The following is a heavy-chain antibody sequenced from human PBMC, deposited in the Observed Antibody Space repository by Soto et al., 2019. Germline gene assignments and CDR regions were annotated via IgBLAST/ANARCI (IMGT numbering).Heavy chain of an antibody. CDR2: ISGSGGST. Sequence: GGSLRLSCAASRFSFSSYAMSWVRQAPGKGLEWVSAISGSGGSTYYADSVKGRFTISRDNSKNTLYLQMNSLRAEDTAVYYCAKSTTSQRVYYYYGMDAWGQGTTVTVSS. D-gene: IGHD4-4*01. V-gene: IGHV3-23*01. J-gene: IGHJ6*02. CDR1: RFSFSSYA. CDR3: AKSTTSQRVYYYYGMDA.